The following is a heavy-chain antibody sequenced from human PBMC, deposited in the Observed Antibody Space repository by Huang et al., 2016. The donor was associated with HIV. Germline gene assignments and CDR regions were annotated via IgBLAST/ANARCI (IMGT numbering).Heavy chain of an antibody. CDR1: GFTVSTNY. Sequence: EVQLVESGGGLIQPGGSLRLSCAASGFTVSTNYMTWVRQAPGKGLEWVSLMYSGGTTYYADSVKGRFTISRDDSENTLYLHMTGLRAGDTAVYYCAKEGDTGAALGYWGQGTLVTVS. CDR3: AKEGDTGAALGY. J-gene: IGHJ4*02. V-gene: IGHV3-53*01. CDR2: MYSGGTT. D-gene: IGHD2-8*02.